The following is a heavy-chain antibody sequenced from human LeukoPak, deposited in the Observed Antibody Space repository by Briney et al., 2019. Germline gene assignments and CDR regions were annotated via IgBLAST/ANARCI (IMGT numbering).Heavy chain of an antibody. CDR2: IWYDGSNK. V-gene: IGHV3-33*01. CDR3: ARALDY. Sequence: KGLEWVAVIWYDGSNKYYADSVKGRFTISRDNSKNTLYLQMNSLRAEDTAVYYCARALDYWGQGTLVTVSS. J-gene: IGHJ4*02.